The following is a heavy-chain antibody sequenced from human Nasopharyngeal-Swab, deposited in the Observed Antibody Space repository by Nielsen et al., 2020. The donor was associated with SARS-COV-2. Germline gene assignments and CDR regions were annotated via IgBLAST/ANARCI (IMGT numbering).Heavy chain of an antibody. CDR3: AREQGSYYTY. Sequence: GESLKISCAASGFTVSSNYMSWVRQAPGKGLEWVSVIYSGGSTYYADSVKGRFTISRDNSKNTLYLQMNSLRAEDTAVYYCAREQGSYYTYWGQGTLVTVSS. CDR2: IYSGGST. J-gene: IGHJ4*02. CDR1: GFTVSSNY. V-gene: IGHV3-53*01. D-gene: IGHD1-26*01.